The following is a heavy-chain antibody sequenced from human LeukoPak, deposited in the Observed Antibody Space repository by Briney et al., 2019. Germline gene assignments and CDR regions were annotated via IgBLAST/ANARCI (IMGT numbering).Heavy chain of an antibody. D-gene: IGHD1-1*01. CDR3: ARGLGDWNDVVY. V-gene: IGHV4-59*01. CDR2: IYSSGST. CDR1: GASISSYY. J-gene: IGHJ4*02. Sequence: PSETLSLTCTVSGASISSYYWRWVRQPPGKGLEWIGYIYSSGSTNYNPSLKRRVTISVDTSKNQFSLKLSSVTAADTAVYYCARGLGDWNDVVYWGQGTLVTGPS.